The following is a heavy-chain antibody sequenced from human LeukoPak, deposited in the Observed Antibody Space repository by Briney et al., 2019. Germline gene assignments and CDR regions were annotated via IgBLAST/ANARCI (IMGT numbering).Heavy chain of an antibody. J-gene: IGHJ6*02. V-gene: IGHV4-59*08. D-gene: IGHD4-11*01. CDR3: ARHQRLQYYYYGMDV. CDR1: GGSISSYY. Sequence: PSETLSLTCTVSGGSISSYYWSWIRQPPGKGLEWIGYIYYSGSTNYNPSLKSRVTISVDTSKNQFSLKLSSVTAADTAVYYCARHQRLQYYYYGMDVWGQGTTVTVSS. CDR2: IYYSGST.